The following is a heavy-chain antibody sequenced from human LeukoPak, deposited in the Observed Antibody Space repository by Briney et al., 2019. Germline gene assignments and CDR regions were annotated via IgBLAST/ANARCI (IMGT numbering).Heavy chain of an antibody. CDR1: GFTFSSYG. CDR3: TRDREPRNSQYYFDS. V-gene: IGHV3-23*01. CDR2: ISGRGGST. J-gene: IGHJ4*02. D-gene: IGHD1-14*01. Sequence: PGGSLRLSCAASGFTFSSYGMSWVRQAPGKGLEWVSAISGRGGSTYYADSVKGRFSISRDNSKNTLYLQMNSLRAEDTAVYYCTRDREPRNSQYYFDSWGQGTLVTVSS.